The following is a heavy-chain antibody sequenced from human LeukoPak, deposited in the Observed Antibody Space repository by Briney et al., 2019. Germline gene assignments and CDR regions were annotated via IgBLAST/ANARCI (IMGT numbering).Heavy chain of an antibody. V-gene: IGHV3-23*01. Sequence: GGSLRLSCAASGFTFNSYAMSWVRQAPGKGLEWVSGISGSGGSTYYADSVKGRFTISRDNSKNTLYLQMNSLRAEDTAVYYCAKDRPYCGGDCYPRFVNDYWGQGTLVTVSS. D-gene: IGHD2-21*01. J-gene: IGHJ4*02. CDR3: AKDRPYCGGDCYPRFVNDY. CDR2: ISGSGGST. CDR1: GFTFNSYA.